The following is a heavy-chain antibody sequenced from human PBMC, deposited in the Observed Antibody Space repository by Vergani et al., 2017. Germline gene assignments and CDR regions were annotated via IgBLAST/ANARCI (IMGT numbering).Heavy chain of an antibody. D-gene: IGHD6-19*01. Sequence: QVQLQESGPGLVKPSETLSLTCTVSGDSVISTDYHWGWIRQPPGKGLEWIGSMDYSGSTSYNPSLESRISISFETPKNQFSLRLTSVTAADTAVYYCARGLGQWLVLGAYYFDYWGQGTLVTVSS. J-gene: IGHJ4*02. CDR3: ARGLGQWLVLGAYYFDY. V-gene: IGHV4-39*01. CDR2: MDYSGST. CDR1: GDSVISTDYH.